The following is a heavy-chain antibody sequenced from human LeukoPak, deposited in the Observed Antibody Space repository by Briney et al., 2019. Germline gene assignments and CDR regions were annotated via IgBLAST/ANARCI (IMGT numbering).Heavy chain of an antibody. CDR2: ISYDGSNK. J-gene: IGHJ4*02. CDR3: AKDADVISRDYFDY. CDR1: GFTFSSYA. Sequence: GGSPRLSCTDSGFTFSSYAMHWVRQAPGKGLEWVAVISYDGSNKYYADSVKGRFTISRDNSKNTLYLQLNSLRAEDTAVYYCAKDADVISRDYFDYWGQGTLVTVSS. D-gene: IGHD5-24*01. V-gene: IGHV3-30*04.